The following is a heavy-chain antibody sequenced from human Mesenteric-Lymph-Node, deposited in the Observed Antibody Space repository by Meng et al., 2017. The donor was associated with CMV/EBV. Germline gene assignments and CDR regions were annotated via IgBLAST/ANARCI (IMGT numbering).Heavy chain of an antibody. D-gene: IGHD6-13*01. Sequence: ASVKVSCKASGYTFTSYFMHWVRQAPGQGLEWMGVINPSGGSTTYAQKFQGRVSMTRDTSTTTVYMEVSSLRSEDTAVYYCARSSSWSFGYWGQGTLVTVSS. J-gene: IGHJ4*02. CDR3: ARSSSWSFGY. CDR2: INPSGGST. CDR1: GYTFTSYF. V-gene: IGHV1-46*01.